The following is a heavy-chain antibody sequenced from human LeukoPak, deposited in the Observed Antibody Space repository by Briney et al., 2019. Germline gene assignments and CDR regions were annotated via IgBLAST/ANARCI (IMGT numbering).Heavy chain of an antibody. CDR2: LRYDGSNT. Sequence: GGSLRLSCVASGFTLSNYGMHWVRQAPGKGLEWVALLRYDGSNTLYADSVKGRLTISRDNSKSTLYLQMNSLRAEDTAVYYCARGYGSRSYYGMDVWGQGTTVTVSS. D-gene: IGHD3-10*01. CDR3: ARGYGSRSYYGMDV. V-gene: IGHV3-30*02. CDR1: GFTLSNYG. J-gene: IGHJ6*02.